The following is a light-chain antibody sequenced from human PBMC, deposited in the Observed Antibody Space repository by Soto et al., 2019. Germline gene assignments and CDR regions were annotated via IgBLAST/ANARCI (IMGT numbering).Light chain of an antibody. CDR1: SGHSNYA. J-gene: IGLJ7*01. CDR2: VNSGGSH. V-gene: IGLV4-69*01. CDR3: QTWGTGSAIVV. Sequence: QLVLTQSPSASASMGDSVKLTCTLCSGHSNYAIAWHQQQPEKGPRYLMKVNSGGSHIKGDGIPDRFSGSSSGAERYLFISSLQSEDEADYYCQTWGTGSAIVVFGGGTQLTVL.